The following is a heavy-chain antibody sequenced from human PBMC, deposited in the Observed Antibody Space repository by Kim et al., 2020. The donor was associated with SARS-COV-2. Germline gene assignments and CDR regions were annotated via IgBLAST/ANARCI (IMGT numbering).Heavy chain of an antibody. V-gene: IGHV3-23*01. Sequence: SGSGGNTYYADAVKGRFTISRDNSKNTLYLQMNSLRVEDTAVYYCALPGVWGKGTTVTVSS. CDR3: ALPGV. J-gene: IGHJ6*04. CDR2: SGSGGNT.